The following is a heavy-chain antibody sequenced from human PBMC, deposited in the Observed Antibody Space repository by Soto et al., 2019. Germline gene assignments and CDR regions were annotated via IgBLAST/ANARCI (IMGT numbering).Heavy chain of an antibody. V-gene: IGHV4-39*01. J-gene: IGHJ4*02. CDR3: ARRALTYYYDSSGYYFDY. CDR1: GGSISSSSYY. CDR2: IYYSGST. D-gene: IGHD3-22*01. Sequence: SETLSLTCTVSGGSISSSSYYWGWIRQPPGKGLEWIGSIYYSGSTYYNPSLKSRVTISVDTSKNQFSLKLSSVTAADTAVYYCARRALTYYYDSSGYYFDYWGQGTLVTVSS.